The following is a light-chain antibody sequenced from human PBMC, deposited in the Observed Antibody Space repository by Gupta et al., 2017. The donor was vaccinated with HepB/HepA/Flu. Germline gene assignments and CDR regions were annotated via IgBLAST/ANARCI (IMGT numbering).Light chain of an antibody. CDR2: DVS. V-gene: IGLV2-14*03. CDR1: SSDVGGYNY. CDR3: SSDTNSSTWV. J-gene: IGLJ1*01. Sequence: QSALTQPASVSGSPGPSITISCTGTSSDVGGYNYVSWYQQHPGKAPKLMIYDVSNRPSGVSTRFSGSKSGNTASLTISGRQEEDEADYYCSSDTNSSTWVFGTGTKVTVL.